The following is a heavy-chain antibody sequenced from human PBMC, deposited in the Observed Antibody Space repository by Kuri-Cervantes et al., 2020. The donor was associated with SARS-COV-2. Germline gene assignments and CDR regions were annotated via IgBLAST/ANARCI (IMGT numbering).Heavy chain of an antibody. CDR1: GFTFSSYS. CDR3: VYGLWLDNWFDP. J-gene: IGHJ5*02. CDR2: ISSSSSYI. V-gene: IGHV3-21*01. Sequence: GGSLRPSCAASGFTFSSYSMNWVRQAPGKGLEWVSSISSSSSYIDYADSVKGRFTISRDNAKNSLYLQMNSLRAEDTAVYYCVYGLWLDNWFDPWGQGTLVTVSS. D-gene: IGHD3-10*01.